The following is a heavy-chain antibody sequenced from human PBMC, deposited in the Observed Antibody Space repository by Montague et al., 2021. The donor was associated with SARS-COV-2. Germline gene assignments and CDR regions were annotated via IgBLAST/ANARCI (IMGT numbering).Heavy chain of an antibody. CDR1: GDSVSRNSAA. CDR2: TYYRSKWYN. J-gene: IGHJ4*02. Sequence: CAISGDSVSRNSAAWNWIRQSPSRGLEWLGRTYYRSKWYNDYAESVKSRITIDPDTSKHQFSLHLNSVTPEDTAVYYCARIPAGSKYYFDFWGQGTLVTVSS. D-gene: IGHD6-13*01. CDR3: ARIPAGSKYYFDF. V-gene: IGHV6-1*01.